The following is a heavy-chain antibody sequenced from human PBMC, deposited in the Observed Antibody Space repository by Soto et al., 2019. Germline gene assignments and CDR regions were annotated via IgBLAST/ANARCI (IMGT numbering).Heavy chain of an antibody. CDR3: ARRGIDYYGLEV. V-gene: IGHV5-51*01. J-gene: IGHJ6*02. CDR1: GFSFTNYW. CDR2: IFPGDSDV. D-gene: IGHD1-20*01. Sequence: EVQLVQSGAEVKKAGESLKISCKGSGFSFTNYWIGWVRQMPGKGLEWMGIIFPGDSDVRYSPSFQGQVTISADKSSNTAHLQWSSLKASDTATYYCARRGIDYYGLEVWGPGTPVSVSS.